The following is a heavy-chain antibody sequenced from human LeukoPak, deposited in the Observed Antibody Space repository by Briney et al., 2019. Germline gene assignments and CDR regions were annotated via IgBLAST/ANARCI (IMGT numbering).Heavy chain of an antibody. D-gene: IGHD3-22*01. Sequence: GGSLRLSCAASGFTFSSYWMSWVRQAPGEGLEWVAHIKQDGSEKYYVDSVKGRFTISRDNAKNSLYLQMNSLRAEDMAIYYCARGGVNYHDTSGYYYLAAYWGQGTLVTVSS. J-gene: IGHJ4*02. CDR1: GFTFSSYW. CDR3: ARGGVNYHDTSGYYYLAAY. CDR2: IKQDGSEK. V-gene: IGHV3-7*01.